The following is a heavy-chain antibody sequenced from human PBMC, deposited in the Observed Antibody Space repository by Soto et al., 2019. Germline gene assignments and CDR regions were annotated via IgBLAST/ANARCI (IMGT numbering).Heavy chain of an antibody. D-gene: IGHD6-19*01. CDR2: ITSSSSTI. Sequence: TGGSLRLSCAASGFTFISYSMNWVRQAPGKGLEWVSYITSSSSTIYYADSVKGRFTISRDNAQNSLYLQMNSLRDEDTAVYYCARDPGVSGWHRWLDPWGQGTLVTVSS. CDR3: ARDPGVSGWHRWLDP. J-gene: IGHJ5*02. CDR1: GFTFISYS. V-gene: IGHV3-48*02.